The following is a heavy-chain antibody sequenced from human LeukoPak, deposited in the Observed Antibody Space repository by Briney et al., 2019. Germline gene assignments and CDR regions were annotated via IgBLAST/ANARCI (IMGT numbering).Heavy chain of an antibody. V-gene: IGHV3-30-3*01. CDR2: ISYDGSNK. CDR3: ARPYYDSSGYRFDY. CDR1: GFTFSSYA. D-gene: IGHD3-22*01. J-gene: IGHJ4*02. Sequence: GGSLRLSCAASGFTFSSYAMHWVRQAPGKGLEWVAVISYDGSNKYYADSVKGRFTISRDNSKNTLYLQMNSLRAEDTAVYYCARPYYDSSGYRFDYWGQGTLVTVSS.